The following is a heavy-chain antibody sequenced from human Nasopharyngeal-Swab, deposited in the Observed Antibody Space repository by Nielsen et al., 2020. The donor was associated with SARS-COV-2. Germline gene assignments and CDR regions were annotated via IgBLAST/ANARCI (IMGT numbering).Heavy chain of an antibody. CDR2: IYHSGST. Sequence: PGKGLEWIGYIYHSGSTYYNPSLKSRVTISVDKSKNQFSLKLSSVTAADTAVYYCASVLGYCSSTSCYYYYGMDVWGQGTTVTVSS. CDR3: ASVLGYCSSTSCYYYYGMDV. V-gene: IGHV4-30-2*01. D-gene: IGHD2-2*01. J-gene: IGHJ6*02.